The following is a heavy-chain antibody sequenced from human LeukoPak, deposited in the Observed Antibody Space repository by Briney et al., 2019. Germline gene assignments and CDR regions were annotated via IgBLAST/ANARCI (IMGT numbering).Heavy chain of an antibody. Sequence: PGGSLRLSCAASGFTLSSYCMNWVRQAPGKGLDWVSYISSSRTHIYYADSAKGRLTISRDNARSSLYLQMNSLRAEDTAIYYCARSEHSSSSFDYWGQGTLVTVSS. D-gene: IGHD6-6*01. V-gene: IGHV3-21*01. CDR1: GFTLSSYC. CDR3: ARSEHSSSSFDY. CDR2: ISSSRTHI. J-gene: IGHJ4*02.